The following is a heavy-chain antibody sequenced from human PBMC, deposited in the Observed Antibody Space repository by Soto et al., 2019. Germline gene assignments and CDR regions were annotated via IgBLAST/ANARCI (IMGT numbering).Heavy chain of an antibody. Sequence: EVQLLQSGAQVKKPGESLKISCKGSGFSISSYWLGWVRQMPGKGLEWMGIIFPGDPDVRYNPSFQGQVTISADTCINTAYLQCTSLKASDTAMYYCARSIVSGLMFPPGLDVWGQGTTVTISS. CDR3: ARSIVSGLMFPPGLDV. J-gene: IGHJ6*02. D-gene: IGHD2-21*01. CDR2: IFPGDPDV. V-gene: IGHV5-51*01. CDR1: GFSISSYW.